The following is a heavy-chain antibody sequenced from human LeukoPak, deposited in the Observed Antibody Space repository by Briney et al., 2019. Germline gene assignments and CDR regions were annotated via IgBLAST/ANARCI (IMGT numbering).Heavy chain of an antibody. V-gene: IGHV3-33*08. Sequence: GGSLRLSCAASGFTFSTYAMSWVRQAPGKGLEWVAVIWYDGSNKYYADSVKGRFTISRDNSKNTLYLQMNGLRAEDTAVYYCARDRFRLNLIAAPDYWGQGTLVTVSS. D-gene: IGHD6-6*01. CDR1: GFTFSTYA. CDR2: IWYDGSNK. CDR3: ARDRFRLNLIAAPDY. J-gene: IGHJ4*02.